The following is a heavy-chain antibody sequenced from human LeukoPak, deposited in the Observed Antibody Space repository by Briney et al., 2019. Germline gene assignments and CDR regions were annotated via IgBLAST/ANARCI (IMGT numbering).Heavy chain of an antibody. Sequence: GPSVKVSCKASGYTFTGYYMHWVRQAPGQGLEWMGWINPNSGGTNYAQKFQGRVTMTRDTSISTAYMELSRLRSDDTAVYYCARAPEQWLVYYFDYWGQGTLVTVSS. CDR2: INPNSGGT. J-gene: IGHJ4*02. D-gene: IGHD6-19*01. CDR3: ARAPEQWLVYYFDY. V-gene: IGHV1-2*02. CDR1: GYTFTGYY.